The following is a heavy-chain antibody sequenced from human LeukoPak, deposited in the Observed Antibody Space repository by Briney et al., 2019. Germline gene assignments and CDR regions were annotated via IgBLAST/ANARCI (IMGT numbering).Heavy chain of an antibody. CDR3: AKEGLGYSYAPPDY. CDR1: GFTLSSYG. CDR2: ISYDGSNK. D-gene: IGHD5-18*01. J-gene: IGHJ4*02. V-gene: IGHV3-30*18. Sequence: GGSLRLSCAASGFTLSSYGMHWVRQAPGKGLEWVAVISYDGSNKYYADSVKGRFTISRDNSKNTLYLQMNSLRAEDTAVYYCAKEGLGYSYAPPDYWGQGTLVTVSS.